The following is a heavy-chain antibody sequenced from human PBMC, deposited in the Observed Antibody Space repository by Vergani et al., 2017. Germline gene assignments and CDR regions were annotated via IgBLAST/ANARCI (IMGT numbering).Heavy chain of an antibody. CDR3: ARVGTSSNRDYFDY. Sequence: QVQLVQSGAEVKKPGASVKVSCKASGYTFTDYFMHWVRQAPGQGLEWMGWFNPNSGGTNYAQKFQGRFTMTRDTSINTAYMELSNRRSDDTAVYYCARVGTSSNRDYFDYWGQGTLVTVSS. CDR2: FNPNSGGT. CDR1: GYTFTDYF. D-gene: IGHD2-2*01. J-gene: IGHJ4*02. V-gene: IGHV1-2*02.